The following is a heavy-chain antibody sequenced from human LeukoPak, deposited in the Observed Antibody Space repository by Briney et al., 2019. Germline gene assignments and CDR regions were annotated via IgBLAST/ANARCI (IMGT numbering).Heavy chain of an antibody. CDR3: ARDSGSGGP. Sequence: GGSLRLSCAASGFTVSNNYMYWVRQAPGKGLEWVSVIYSGGTTYYADSVKGRFTLFRDDAKNSVYLQMNSLRVEDTAVYYCARDSGSGGPWGQGTPVTVSS. D-gene: IGHD6-19*01. J-gene: IGHJ5*02. CDR1: GFTVSNNY. V-gene: IGHV3-53*01. CDR2: IYSGGTT.